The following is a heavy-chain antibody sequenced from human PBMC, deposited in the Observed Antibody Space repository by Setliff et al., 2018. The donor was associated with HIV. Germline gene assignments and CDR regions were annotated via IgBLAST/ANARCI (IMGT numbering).Heavy chain of an antibody. Sequence: SETLSLTCTVSGGSISSSTYYWGWIRQPPGKGLEWIGSIYFSGSAHYNPSLKSRVTISVDTSKNQFSLKLSSVTAADTAVYYCARGGGYNFWSGYSHYFYMDVWGKGTTVTSP. V-gene: IGHV4-39*07. D-gene: IGHD3-3*01. CDR1: GGSISSSTYY. CDR3: ARGGGYNFWSGYSHYFYMDV. CDR2: IYFSGSA. J-gene: IGHJ6*03.